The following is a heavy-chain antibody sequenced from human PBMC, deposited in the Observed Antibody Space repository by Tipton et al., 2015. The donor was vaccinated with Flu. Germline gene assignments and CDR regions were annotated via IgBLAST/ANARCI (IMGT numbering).Heavy chain of an antibody. D-gene: IGHD5-12*01. CDR1: GDSVSSGHW. CDR2: TFHVGTT. CDR3: ARDRGGSFDC. V-gene: IGHV4-4*02. J-gene: IGHJ4*02. Sequence: TLSLTCAVSGDSVSSGHWWSWVRQAPGKGLEWIGETFHVGTTNYIPSLKSRLTISVDKSKNQVPLQLTSVTAADTAVYYCARDRGGSFDCWGQGTLVIVSS.